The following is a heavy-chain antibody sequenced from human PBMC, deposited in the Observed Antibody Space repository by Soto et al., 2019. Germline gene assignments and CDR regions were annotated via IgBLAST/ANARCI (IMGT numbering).Heavy chain of an antibody. CDR3: ARGRRATVTTAYYYYGMDV. CDR1: GGSISSSSYY. J-gene: IGHJ6*02. Sequence: SETLSLTCTVSGGSISSSSYYWGWIRQPPGKGLEWIGSIYYSGSTYYNPSLKSRVTISVDTSKNQFSLKLSSVTAADTAVYYCARGRRATVTTAYYYYGMDVWGQGPTVTVSS. D-gene: IGHD4-17*01. V-gene: IGHV4-39*01. CDR2: IYYSGST.